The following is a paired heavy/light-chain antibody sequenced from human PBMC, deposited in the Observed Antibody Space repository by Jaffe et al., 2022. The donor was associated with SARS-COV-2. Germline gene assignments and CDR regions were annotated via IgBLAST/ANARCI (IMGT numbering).Heavy chain of an antibody. Sequence: EVQLVESGGGLVQPGGSLRLSCVASGFRFSDYWMSWVRQAPGQGLDWVANIKPDESEIHYADSVSGRFTVSRDNAKNSLYLQMNSLRVEDLAVYYCARIPVAASAMGDAFDLWGQGTMVTVSS. J-gene: IGHJ3*01. CDR1: GFRFSDYW. CDR3: ARIPVAASAMGDAFDL. V-gene: IGHV3-7*03. CDR2: IKPDESEI. D-gene: IGHD2-2*01.
Light chain of an antibody. CDR2: KAS. Sequence: DIQMTQSPSTLSASVGDRVIITCRASQTISNNLAWYQQKPGKGPRLLIYKASSLYSGVPSRFSGSGSGAEFTLTISSLQPDDFASYHCQQYSRRWTFGQGTKVE. CDR1: QTISNN. V-gene: IGKV1-5*03. CDR3: QQYSRRWT. J-gene: IGKJ1*01.